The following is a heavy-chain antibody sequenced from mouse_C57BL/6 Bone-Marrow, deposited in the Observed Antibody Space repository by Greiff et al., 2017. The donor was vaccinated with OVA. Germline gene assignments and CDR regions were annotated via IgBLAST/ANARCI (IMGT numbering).Heavy chain of an antibody. CDR1: GYAFSSSW. J-gene: IGHJ3*01. Sequence: VQLQQSGPELVKPGASVKISCKASGYAFSSSWMNWVKQRPGKGLEWIGRIYPGDGDTNYNGKFKGKDTLTADKSSSTAYMQLSSLTSEDSAVYFCARFDGYPFAYGGQGTLVTVSA. D-gene: IGHD2-3*01. CDR3: ARFDGYPFAY. V-gene: IGHV1-82*01. CDR2: IYPGDGDT.